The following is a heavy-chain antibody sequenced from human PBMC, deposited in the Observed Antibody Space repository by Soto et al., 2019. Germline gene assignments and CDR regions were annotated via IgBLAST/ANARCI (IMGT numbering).Heavy chain of an antibody. CDR2: ISNDESNK. CDR1: GFTFSSYG. V-gene: IGHV3-30*18. Sequence: PGGSLRLSCAASGFTFSSYGIHWVRKAPRRGLERMAVISNDESNKNYATYLKARFTIPINNSKNTLYLQINSQRAEDTAVYYCAKETRRVEQWLGDYYYGMDVWGQGTAVTVSS. J-gene: IGHJ6*02. CDR3: AKETRRVEQWLGDYYYGMDV. D-gene: IGHD6-19*01.